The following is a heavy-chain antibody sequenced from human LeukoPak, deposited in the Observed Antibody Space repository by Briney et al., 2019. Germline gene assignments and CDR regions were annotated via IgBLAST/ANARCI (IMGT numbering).Heavy chain of an antibody. V-gene: IGHV3-53*01. D-gene: IGHD2/OR15-2a*01. J-gene: IGHJ3*02. CDR3: ARRLYIVRGAFDI. Sequence: GGSLRLSCAASEVTVTDNYMSWVRQAPGKGLQWVSVIYPGGNLYYADSVKGRFTISRDNSKNTVHLQMNNLRAEDTAMYFCARRLYIVRGAFDIWGQGTMVTVSS. CDR2: IYPGGNL. CDR1: EVTVTDNY.